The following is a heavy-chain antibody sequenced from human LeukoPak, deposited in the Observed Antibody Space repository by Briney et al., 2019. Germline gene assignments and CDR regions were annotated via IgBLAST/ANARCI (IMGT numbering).Heavy chain of an antibody. D-gene: IGHD2-2*01. CDR1: GLSFSTSS. CDR2: IRGTSTTI. J-gene: IGHJ4*02. Sequence: GGSLRLSCAASGLSFSTSSMSWVRQTPGKGLEWISYIRGTSTTIYYADSVKGRFTISRDNARNSLYLQMNDLRAEDTGVYFCARDARSHCGTDACYGPYFDYWGQGSLVTVSS. V-gene: IGHV3-48*01. CDR3: ARDARSHCGTDACYGPYFDY.